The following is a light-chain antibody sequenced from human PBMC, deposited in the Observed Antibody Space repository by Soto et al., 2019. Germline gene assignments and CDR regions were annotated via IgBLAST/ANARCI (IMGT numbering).Light chain of an antibody. CDR2: LGS. J-gene: IGKJ2*01. Sequence: DIVMTQSPLSLPVTPGEPASISCRSSQSLLHSNGYNYLDWYLQKPGQSPQLLIYLGSNRASGVPDRFSGSGSGTDFTLKISSVEAGDVGVYYCMQALQTPFTFGQGTKLEIK. V-gene: IGKV2-28*01. CDR1: QSLLHSNGYNY. CDR3: MQALQTPFT.